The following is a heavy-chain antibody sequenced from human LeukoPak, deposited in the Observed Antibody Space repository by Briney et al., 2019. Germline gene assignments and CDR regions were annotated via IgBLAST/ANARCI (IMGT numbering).Heavy chain of an antibody. CDR3: AKNNHYYHLNWFDP. CDR2: ISGSGGST. J-gene: IGHJ5*02. D-gene: IGHD1-14*01. V-gene: IGHV3-23*01. Sequence: GGSLRLSCAASGFTFSSYAMSWVRQAPGKGLEWVSAISGSGGSTYYADSVKDRFTISRDNSKNTLYLQMNSLRAEDTAVYYCAKNNHYYHLNWFDPWGQGTLVTVSS. CDR1: GFTFSSYA.